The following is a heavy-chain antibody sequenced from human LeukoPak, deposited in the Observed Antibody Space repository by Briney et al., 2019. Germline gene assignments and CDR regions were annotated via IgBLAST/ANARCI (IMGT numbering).Heavy chain of an antibody. CDR2: IYSGGST. J-gene: IGHJ3*02. V-gene: IGHV3-66*01. D-gene: IGHD1-1*01. CDR1: GFTVSSNY. Sequence: GSLRLSCAASGFTVSSNYMTWVRQAPGKGLEWVSLIYSGGSTSYADSVRGRFTISRDNSKNTLYLQMNSLRAEDTAVYYCARIETVADAFDIWGQGTLVTVSS. CDR3: ARIETVADAFDI.